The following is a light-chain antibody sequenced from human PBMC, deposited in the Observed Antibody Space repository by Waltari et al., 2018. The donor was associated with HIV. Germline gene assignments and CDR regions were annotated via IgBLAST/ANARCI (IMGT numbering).Light chain of an antibody. J-gene: IGLJ3*02. CDR3: STWDDSLSAWM. V-gene: IGLV1-47*01. CDR1: SSSIGTNY. CDR2: RND. Sequence: QSVLTQPPSASATPGQRVTISCSGRSSSIGTNYVYWYQQFPGTAPKRHIYRNDRRPSGVPDRFSASKSGTSASLAISGLRSEDEAGYYCSTWDDSLSAWMFGGGTKLTVL.